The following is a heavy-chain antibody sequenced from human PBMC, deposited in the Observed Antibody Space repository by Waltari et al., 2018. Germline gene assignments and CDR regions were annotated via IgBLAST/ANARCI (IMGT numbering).Heavy chain of an antibody. Sequence: QVQLVQSGAEVKKPGASVKVSCKVSGSSLTALSMHWVRQAPGKGLEWMGGFDPKDAETIYAQNFQGRVAMTEDTSTDTAYIDLTSLTSEDTAIYYCTTFNWGHDAFDLWGQGTLVTVSS. CDR1: GSSLTALS. CDR3: TTFNWGHDAFDL. D-gene: IGHD7-27*01. V-gene: IGHV1-24*01. J-gene: IGHJ3*01. CDR2: FDPKDAET.